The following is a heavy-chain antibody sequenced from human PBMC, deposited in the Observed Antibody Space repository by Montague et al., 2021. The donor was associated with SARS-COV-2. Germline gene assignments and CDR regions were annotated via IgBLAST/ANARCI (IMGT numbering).Heavy chain of an antibody. CDR2: VEQDGSES. D-gene: IGHD3-10*01. V-gene: IGHV3-7*01. J-gene: IGHJ4*02. CDR1: GFSFSSRG. Sequence: SLRLSCAASGFSFSSRGMSWVRQVPGKGLVWVATVEQDGSESHYVDSVKGRFTISRDNAKSSAYLQMSSLRVEDTAVYFCARDHYGSEDYWGQGILVTVSS. CDR3: ARDHYGSEDY.